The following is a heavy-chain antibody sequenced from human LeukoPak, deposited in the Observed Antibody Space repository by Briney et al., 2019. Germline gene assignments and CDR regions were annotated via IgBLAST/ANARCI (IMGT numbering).Heavy chain of an antibody. CDR1: EFILSNYA. V-gene: IGHV3-23*01. CDR3: AKHRLRLRF. D-gene: IGHD3-16*01. J-gene: IGHJ4*02. Sequence: SARSLRLSCAAAEFILSNYAMSWVRQAPGKGLEWVSAISGSGGSTNYADSVKGRLTISRDNSKNTLYLQMTCLRAEGTAVNYCAKHRLRLRFWGQGNLVIVSS. CDR2: ISGSGGST.